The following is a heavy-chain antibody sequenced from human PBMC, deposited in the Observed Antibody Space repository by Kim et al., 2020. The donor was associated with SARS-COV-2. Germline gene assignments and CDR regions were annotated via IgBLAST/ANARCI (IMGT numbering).Heavy chain of an antibody. CDR3: AKADFDWSNFDY. Sequence: GGSLRLSCAASGFTFSLYAMNWVRQAPGKGLEWVSSISGSANSTYYADSVRGRFTISRDNSKNTLFLQMNSLRAEDTAVYYCAKADFDWSNFDYWGQGTL. J-gene: IGHJ4*02. V-gene: IGHV3-23*01. D-gene: IGHD3-9*01. CDR1: GFTFSLYA. CDR2: ISGSANST.